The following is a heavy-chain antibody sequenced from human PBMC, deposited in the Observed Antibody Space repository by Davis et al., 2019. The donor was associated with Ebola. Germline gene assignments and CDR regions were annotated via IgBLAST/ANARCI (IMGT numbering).Heavy chain of an antibody. J-gene: IGHJ6*02. D-gene: IGHD3-22*01. CDR1: GYTFTSYG. Sequence: SVKVSCKASGYTFTSYGISWVRQAPGQGLEWMGGIIPIFGTANYAQKFQGRVTITADESASTAYMELSSLRSEDTAVYYCARVVPRITMIVVVPAYYYYGMDVWGQGTTVTVSS. CDR2: IIPIFGTA. V-gene: IGHV1-69*13. CDR3: ARVVPRITMIVVVPAYYYYGMDV.